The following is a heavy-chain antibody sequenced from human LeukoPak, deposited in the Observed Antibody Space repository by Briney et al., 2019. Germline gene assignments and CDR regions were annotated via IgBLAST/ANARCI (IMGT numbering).Heavy chain of an antibody. D-gene: IGHD3-22*01. V-gene: IGHV3-23*01. J-gene: IGHJ4*02. CDR1: GFTFSSYA. CDR3: AKMSNYYDSSGYYKN. Sequence: PGRSLRLSCAAAGFTFSSYAMSWVRQAPAKGLEWVAAMSGSGGSTYYADSVKGRFTISRDNSKHTLYLQMNSLRAEDTDVYYCAKMSNYYDSSGYYKNWRQGTLATVSS. CDR2: MSGSGGST.